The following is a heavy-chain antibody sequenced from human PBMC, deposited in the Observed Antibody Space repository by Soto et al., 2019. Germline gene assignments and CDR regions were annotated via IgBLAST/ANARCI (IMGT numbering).Heavy chain of an antibody. V-gene: IGHV4-39*01. D-gene: IGHD4-17*01. CDR3: ATSDYGSG. J-gene: IGHJ4*02. Sequence: SETLSLTCPVSGGSISSSSYYWGWVRQPPGKGLEWIGSIYYSGNTYYNPSLKSRVTISVDTSKNQFSLKLSSVTAADTAVYYCATSDYGSGWGQGTLVTVSS. CDR2: IYYSGNT. CDR1: GGSISSSSYY.